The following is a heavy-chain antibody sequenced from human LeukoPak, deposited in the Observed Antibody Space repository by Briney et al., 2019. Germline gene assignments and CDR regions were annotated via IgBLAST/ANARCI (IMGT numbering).Heavy chain of an antibody. CDR2: LNPSSGNT. V-gene: IGHV1-8*02. J-gene: IGHJ5*02. CDR1: GYTFTGYY. D-gene: IGHD3-10*01. Sequence: ASVRVSCTTSGYTFTGYYIHWVRQAPGQGLEWMGWLNPSSGNTGYAQKFQGRVTMTRNTSISTAYMELSSLRSEDTAVYYCARADYYGSGSSIRRKFDPWGQGTLVTVSS. CDR3: ARADYYGSGSSIRRKFDP.